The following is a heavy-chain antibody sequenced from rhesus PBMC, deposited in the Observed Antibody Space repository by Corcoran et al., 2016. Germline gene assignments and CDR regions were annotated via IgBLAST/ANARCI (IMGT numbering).Heavy chain of an antibody. Sequence: DVQLVESGGGLVKPGGSLRLSCVASGFTFSSYEMHWVRQAPGKGLDWVSVISESGGTIYYADSVKGRFTISRDNAKNSLFLQMNSLRAEDTAVYYCTSGYSGSWNSLPWGQGVLVTVSS. CDR2: ISESGGTI. D-gene: IGHD6-25*01. CDR1: GFTFSSYE. CDR3: TSGYSGSWNSLP. J-gene: IGHJ4*01. V-gene: IGHV3-100*02.